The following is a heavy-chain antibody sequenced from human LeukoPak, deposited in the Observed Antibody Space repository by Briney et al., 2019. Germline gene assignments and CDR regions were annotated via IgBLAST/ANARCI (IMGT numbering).Heavy chain of an antibody. D-gene: IGHD1-20*01. CDR3: ARMEYNWNAFDY. Sequence: SETLSLTCAVYGGSFSGHYWSWIRQPPGKGLEWIGEINHSGSTNYNPSLKSRVTISVDTSKNQFSLKLSSVTAADTAVYYCARMEYNWNAFDYWGQGTLVTVSS. V-gene: IGHV4-34*01. CDR2: INHSGST. J-gene: IGHJ4*02. CDR1: GGSFSGHY.